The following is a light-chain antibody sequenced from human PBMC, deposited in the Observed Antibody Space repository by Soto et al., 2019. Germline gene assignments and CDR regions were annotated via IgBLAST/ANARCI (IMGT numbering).Light chain of an antibody. CDR3: QQTYSTPLT. J-gene: IGKJ4*01. CDR2: RAS. V-gene: IGKV1-39*01. CDR1: QTIDRY. Sequence: DIPMTQSPSSLSASVRDIVTITCRASQTIDRYLHWYQHKPGQAPTLLIFRASSLQRGVPTRFTGSGSGTHYTLVIDSLQPEDFATYLCQQTYSTPLTFGGGTRVEI.